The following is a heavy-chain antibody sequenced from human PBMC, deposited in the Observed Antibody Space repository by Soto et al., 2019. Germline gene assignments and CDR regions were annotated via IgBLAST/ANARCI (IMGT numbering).Heavy chain of an antibody. Sequence: SETLSLTCTVSGGSISSYYRSWIRQPPGKGLEWIGYIYYSGSTNYTPSPKSRVTISVDTSKNQFSLKLSSVTAADTAVYYCARDGVGGHFDDWGQGTLVTVTS. D-gene: IGHD2-15*01. CDR2: IYYSGST. CDR3: ARDGVGGHFDD. CDR1: GGSISSYY. V-gene: IGHV4-59*01. J-gene: IGHJ4*02.